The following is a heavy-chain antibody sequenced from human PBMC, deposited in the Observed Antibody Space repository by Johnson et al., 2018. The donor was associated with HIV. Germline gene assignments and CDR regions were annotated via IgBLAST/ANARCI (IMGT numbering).Heavy chain of an antibody. CDR2: IYSGGRT. J-gene: IGHJ3*01. Sequence: VPLVESGGCLFRPGCSSRLSSPASRFTFSAYYMRWVRQAPGKGLAWVSVIYSGGRTYYADSVKGRFTLSRDNSKNTLYLQMNSLRAEDTAVYYCARVGASRFDAFHVWGQGTMVTVSS. D-gene: IGHD3-16*01. V-gene: IGHV3-66*02. CDR3: ARVGASRFDAFHV. CDR1: RFTFSAYY.